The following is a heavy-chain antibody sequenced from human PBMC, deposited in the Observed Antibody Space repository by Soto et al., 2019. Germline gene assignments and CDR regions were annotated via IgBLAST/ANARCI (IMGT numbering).Heavy chain of an antibody. CDR3: AATRNYDDDAFDI. J-gene: IGHJ3*02. Sequence: QMQLVQSGPEVKKPGTSVKVSCKASGFTFTSSAVQWVRQARGQRLEWIGWIVVGSGNTNYAQKFQERVTITRDMSTSTAYMELSSLRSDDTAVYYCAATRNYDDDAFDIWGQGTMVTVSS. CDR1: GFTFTSSA. D-gene: IGHD4-17*01. CDR2: IVVGSGNT. V-gene: IGHV1-58*01.